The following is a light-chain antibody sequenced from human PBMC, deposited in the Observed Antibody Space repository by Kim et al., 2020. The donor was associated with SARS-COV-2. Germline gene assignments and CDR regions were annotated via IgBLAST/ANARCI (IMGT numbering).Light chain of an antibody. CDR2: RNN. V-gene: IGLV10-54*01. J-gene: IGLJ3*02. CDR1: RNNVGNEG. CDR3: SAWDSSLSAWV. Sequence: RQTATLPCTGNRNNVGNEGAAWLQQHQGPPPKLLSYRNNNRPSGISERLSASRSGNTASLTITGLQPEDEADYYCSAWDSSLSAWVFGGGTQLTVL.